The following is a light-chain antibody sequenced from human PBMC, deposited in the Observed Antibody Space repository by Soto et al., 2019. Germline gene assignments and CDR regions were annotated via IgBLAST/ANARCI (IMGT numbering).Light chain of an antibody. CDR2: GAS. V-gene: IGKV3-15*01. CDR3: QQYNNWTPST. J-gene: IGKJ2*01. CDR1: QSVSSN. Sequence: EIVMTQSPATLSVSPGERATLSCRASQSVSSNLAWYQQKPGQAPRLLIYGASTRATGIPARFSGSGSGTEFTLTISSRQSEDFAVYYCQQYNNWTPSTFGQGTKLEIK.